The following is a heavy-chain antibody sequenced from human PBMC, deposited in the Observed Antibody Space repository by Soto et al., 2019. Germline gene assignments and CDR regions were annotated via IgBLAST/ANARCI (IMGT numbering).Heavy chain of an antibody. CDR3: GRAGRGGGAGVLAY. V-gene: IGHV4-59*01. Sequence: SETQSLPYTVSGDYSISYYWTWIRQPPGKDLEWIGFIYYSGTTNYNPSLKSRVTISVDTSKNQFSLKLNSLTAGDTVLYYCGRAGRGGGAGVLAYWGQGSLVTVSS. J-gene: IGHJ4*02. D-gene: IGHD3-3*01. CDR1: GDYSISYY. CDR2: IYYSGTT.